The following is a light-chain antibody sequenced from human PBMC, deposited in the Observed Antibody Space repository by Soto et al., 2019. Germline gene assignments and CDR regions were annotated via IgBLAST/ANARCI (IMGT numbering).Light chain of an antibody. CDR3: QQYNDYSWT. J-gene: IGKJ1*01. CDR2: KAS. Sequence: DIQMTQSPSTLSASIGDRVTITCRASQSISAWLAWYQQKPGKAPRLLIYKASTLETGVPSRFSGSGSGTEFALTISSLQPDDVATYYCQQYNDYSWTFGQGTKVEIK. V-gene: IGKV1-5*03. CDR1: QSISAW.